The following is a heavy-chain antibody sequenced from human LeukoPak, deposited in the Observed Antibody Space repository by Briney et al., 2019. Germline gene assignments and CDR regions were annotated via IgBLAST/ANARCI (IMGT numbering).Heavy chain of an antibody. J-gene: IGHJ6*03. D-gene: IGHD6-13*01. CDR1: GYTFTSYY. V-gene: IGHV1-46*01. CDR2: INPSGGST. CDR3: AREDPYSSRRAWTQDHGLYYYMDV. Sequence: GASVKVSCKASGYTFTSYYMHWVRHAPGQGLEWMGIINPSGGSTSYAQKFQGRVTMTKDMSTSTVYMELSSLRSEDTAVYYCAREDPYSSRRAWTQDHGLYYYMDVWGKGTTVTVSS.